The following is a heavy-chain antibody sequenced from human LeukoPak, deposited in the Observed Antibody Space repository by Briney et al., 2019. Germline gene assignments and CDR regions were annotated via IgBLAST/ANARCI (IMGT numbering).Heavy chain of an antibody. CDR2: ISYDGSNK. CDR3: AKDADSGRIDY. V-gene: IGHV3-30*18. Sequence: GGPLRLSCAASGFTFSSYGMHWVRQAPGKGLEWVAVISYDGSNKYYADSVKGRFTISRDNSKNTLYLQMNSLRAEDTAVYYCAKDADSGRIDYWGQGTLVTVSS. J-gene: IGHJ4*02. CDR1: GFTFSSYG. D-gene: IGHD1-26*01.